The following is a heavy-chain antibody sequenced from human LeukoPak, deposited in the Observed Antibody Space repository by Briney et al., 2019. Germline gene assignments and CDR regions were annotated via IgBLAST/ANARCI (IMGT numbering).Heavy chain of an antibody. D-gene: IGHD3-10*01. CDR1: GGSISGYY. J-gene: IGHJ4*02. CDR2: IYYSGST. V-gene: IGHV4-59*12. CDR3: ARLYGRLHNDY. Sequence: PSETLSLTCTVSGGSISGYYWSWIRQPPGKGLEWIGYIYYSGSTNYNPSLKSRVTISVDTSKNQFSLKLSSVTAADTAVYYCARLYGRLHNDYWGQGTLVTVSS.